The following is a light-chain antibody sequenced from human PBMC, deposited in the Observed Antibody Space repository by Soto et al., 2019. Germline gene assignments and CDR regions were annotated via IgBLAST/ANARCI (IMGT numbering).Light chain of an antibody. J-gene: IGKJ5*01. CDR2: GAF. CDR1: PSVTNF. Sequence: EIVLTQSPATLSLSPGERATLSCRASPSVTNFLAWYHQKPGQAPRLLIYGAFNRATGIPARFSGSGSGTDFTLPISSLETEDFAVYYCQQRNIWPPVTFGQGTRLEI. CDR3: QQRNIWPPVT. V-gene: IGKV3-11*01.